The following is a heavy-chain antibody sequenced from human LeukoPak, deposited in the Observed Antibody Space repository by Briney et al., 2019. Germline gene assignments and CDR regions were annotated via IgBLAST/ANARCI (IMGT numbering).Heavy chain of an antibody. Sequence: GGSLRLSCAASGFSFSSYGMHWVRQAPGKGLEWVAVISYDGSNKYYADSVKGRFTISRDNSKNTLYLQMNSLRAEDTAVYYCAKDPPLLLYYFDYWGQGTLVTVSS. D-gene: IGHD3-22*01. CDR3: AKDPPLLLYYFDY. J-gene: IGHJ4*02. CDR1: GFSFSSYG. CDR2: ISYDGSNK. V-gene: IGHV3-30*18.